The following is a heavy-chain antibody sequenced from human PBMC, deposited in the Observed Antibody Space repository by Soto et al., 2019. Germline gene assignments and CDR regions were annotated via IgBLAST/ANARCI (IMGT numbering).Heavy chain of an antibody. D-gene: IGHD3-3*01. J-gene: IGHJ3*01. CDR2: ISYSGST. Sequence: QVQLQESGPGLVKPSQTMSLTCTVSGGSISSDCHYWNWVRQHPGKGLEWIAYISYSGSTFYNPSLKSRVTISIDTSKNQFSLTLSSVTAADTAVYYCAKFGREAFDVWGQGTVVTVSS. CDR3: AKFGREAFDV. CDR1: GGSISSDCHY. V-gene: IGHV4-31*03.